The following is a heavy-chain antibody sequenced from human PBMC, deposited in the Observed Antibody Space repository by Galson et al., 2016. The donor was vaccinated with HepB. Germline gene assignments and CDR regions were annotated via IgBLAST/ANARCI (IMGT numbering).Heavy chain of an antibody. Sequence: PALVKPPQTLTLTCTFSGFSLSTSGVGVAWIRQPPGKALEWLAVIYWDDDKRYTPSLKSRLTITKGTSKTQVVLRMTNMDPVDTATYFCAHDSSGFDYWGQGILVTVSS. D-gene: IGHD3-22*01. CDR2: IYWDDDK. CDR3: AHDSSGFDY. V-gene: IGHV2-5*02. J-gene: IGHJ4*02. CDR1: GFSLSTSGVG.